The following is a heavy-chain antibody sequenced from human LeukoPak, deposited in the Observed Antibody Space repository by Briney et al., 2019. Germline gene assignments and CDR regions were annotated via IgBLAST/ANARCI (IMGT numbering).Heavy chain of an antibody. CDR2: IGASGSPI. CDR1: GLTFNSYE. CDR3: VRAGVDQMRY. D-gene: IGHD2-15*01. V-gene: IGHV3-48*03. J-gene: IGHJ4*02. Sequence: GGSLRLSCAASGLTFNSYEMNWVRQAPGKGLEWVSWIGASGSPIYYAGSVKGRFTISRDNAKNSVYLQMNSLKVEDTAIYYCVRAGVDQMRYWGQGTLVTVSS.